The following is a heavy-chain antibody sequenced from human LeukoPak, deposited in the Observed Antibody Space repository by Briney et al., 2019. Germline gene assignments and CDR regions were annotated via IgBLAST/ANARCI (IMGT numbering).Heavy chain of an antibody. CDR3: ARVDVGIAEVLVTGPYYYYYYGMDV. CDR2: INPNSGGT. D-gene: IGHD6-13*01. V-gene: IGHV1-2*02. Sequence: ASVKVSCKASGYTFTCYYMHWFRHAPGQGLEWMGWINPNSGGTNYAQKFQGRVTMTRDTSISTAYMELSMLRSDDTAVYYCARVDVGIAEVLVTGPYYYYYYGMDVWGQGTTVTVSS. J-gene: IGHJ6*02. CDR1: GYTFTCYY.